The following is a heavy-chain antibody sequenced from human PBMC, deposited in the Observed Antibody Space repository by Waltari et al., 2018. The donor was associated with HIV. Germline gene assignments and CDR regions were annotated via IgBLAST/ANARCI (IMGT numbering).Heavy chain of an antibody. J-gene: IGHJ4*02. D-gene: IGHD2-2*01. V-gene: IGHV3-74*01. CDR3: ARGGLSSTSKPDFDY. CDR1: GFTISSYW. CDR2: IKSEWSRT. Sequence: EVQLVESGGGLVQPGGSLRLSCAASGFTISSYWMHWVRQAPGKGLVWFARIKSEWSRTTYADSVKGRFTISRDNAKNTLYLQINSLRAEDTAVYYCARGGLSSTSKPDFDYWGQGTLVTVSS.